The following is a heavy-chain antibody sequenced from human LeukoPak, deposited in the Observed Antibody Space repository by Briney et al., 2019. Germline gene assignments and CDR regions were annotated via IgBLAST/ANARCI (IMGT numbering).Heavy chain of an antibody. Sequence: SETLSLTCTVSGGSISSYYWSWIRPPPGKGLEWSGYIYYSGSTNYHPSLKSRVNISIHTSKNQFSLKLLSVTAAHPAVYYCAILMMGPYFDLWGRSTLVTVSS. CDR2: IYYSGST. CDR1: GGSISSYY. J-gene: IGHJ2*01. CDR3: AILMMGPYFDL. D-gene: IGHD3-16*01. V-gene: IGHV4-59*08.